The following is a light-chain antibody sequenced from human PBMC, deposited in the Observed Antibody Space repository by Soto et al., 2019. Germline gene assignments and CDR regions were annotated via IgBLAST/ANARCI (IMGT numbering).Light chain of an antibody. Sequence: EIVMTQSPATLSVSTGERVILSCRASQSLSSHLAWYQQKPGQAPGLLIYGVSTRATGVPTWFSGIASGTEFTLTISSLLSEDFAVYYCQQYHDWPLTFGGGTKVDI. V-gene: IGKV3-15*01. J-gene: IGKJ4*01. CDR3: QQYHDWPLT. CDR1: QSLSSH. CDR2: GVS.